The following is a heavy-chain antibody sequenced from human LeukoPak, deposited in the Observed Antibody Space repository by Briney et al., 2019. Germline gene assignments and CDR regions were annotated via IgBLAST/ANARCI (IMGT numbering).Heavy chain of an antibody. Sequence: ASVKVSCKASGYTFSNFGISWVRQAPGQGLEWMGWISANNGNTNYAQNFQGRVTMTTDTSTSTAYMELRSLRSDDTAVYYCARVGPTHYYYFLDVWGKGTTVTVSS. J-gene: IGHJ6*04. CDR1: GYTFSNFG. V-gene: IGHV1-18*01. D-gene: IGHD1-26*01. CDR2: ISANNGNT. CDR3: ARVGPTHYYYFLDV.